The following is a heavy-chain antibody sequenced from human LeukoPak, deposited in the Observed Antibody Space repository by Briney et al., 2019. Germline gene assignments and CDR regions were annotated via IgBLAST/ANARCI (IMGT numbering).Heavy chain of an antibody. D-gene: IGHD3-22*01. J-gene: IGHJ4*02. Sequence: SETLSLTCAVYGESFSGYYWSWIRQPPGKGLTWIGEINHSGSINYNPSLKSRVTISLDTSKSQFSLKLSSVTAADTAVYYCARVKYDSGGYYLDYWGQGTLVTVSS. CDR3: ARVKYDSGGYYLDY. CDR1: GESFSGYY. CDR2: INHSGSI. V-gene: IGHV4-34*01.